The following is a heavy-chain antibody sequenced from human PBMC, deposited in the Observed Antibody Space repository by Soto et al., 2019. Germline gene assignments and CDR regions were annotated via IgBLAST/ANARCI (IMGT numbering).Heavy chain of an antibody. D-gene: IGHD4-4*01. CDR2: IYYSGST. J-gene: IGHJ4*02. V-gene: IGHV4-39*07. Sequence: QLQLQESGPGLVKPSETLSLTCTVSGGSISSSSYYWGWIRQPPGKGLEWIGSIYYSGSTYYNPSLKSRVTISVDTSKNQFSLKLSSVTAADTAVYYCARDAYSNYSVNYFDYWGQGTLVTVSS. CDR1: GGSISSSSYY. CDR3: ARDAYSNYSVNYFDY.